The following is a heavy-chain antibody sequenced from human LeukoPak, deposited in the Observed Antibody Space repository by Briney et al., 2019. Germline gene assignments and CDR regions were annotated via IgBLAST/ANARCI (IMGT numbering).Heavy chain of an antibody. D-gene: IGHD1-26*01. Sequence: ASVKVSCKASGYTFTSSGVSWVRQAPGQGLEWMGWISAYNGNTHYAQKFQGRVTMTTDISTSTAYMELRSLRSDDTAVYYCARDPVGRSWFDPWGQGTLVTVSS. J-gene: IGHJ5*02. CDR1: GYTFTSSG. V-gene: IGHV1-18*01. CDR2: ISAYNGNT. CDR3: ARDPVGRSWFDP.